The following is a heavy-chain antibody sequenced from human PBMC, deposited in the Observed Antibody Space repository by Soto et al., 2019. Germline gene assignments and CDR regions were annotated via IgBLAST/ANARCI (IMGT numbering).Heavy chain of an antibody. Sequence: PSETLSLTCAVSGGSISSSNWWSWVRQPPGKGLEWIGEIYHSGSTNYNPSLESLVTISVDKSKNQFSLKLSSVTAEDTAVYYCASRWSWNYYYYGMDVWGQGTTVTVSS. J-gene: IGHJ6*02. CDR2: IYHSGST. CDR3: ASRWSWNYYYYGMDV. CDR1: GGSISSSNW. V-gene: IGHV4-4*02. D-gene: IGHD1-26*01.